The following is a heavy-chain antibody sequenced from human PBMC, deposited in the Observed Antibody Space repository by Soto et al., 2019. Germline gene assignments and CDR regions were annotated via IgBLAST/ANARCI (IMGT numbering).Heavy chain of an antibody. D-gene: IGHD2-2*01. CDR3: ARAPQLVAPAATGFDS. J-gene: IGHJ4*02. Sequence: GGSLRLSCAASGFPFTTYSMSWVRQAPGKGLEWISYISASTLTIFYADSVKGRFTISRDTAQNSLYLQMNSLRDEDTAVYYCARAPQLVAPAATGFDSWGQGTLVTVSS. V-gene: IGHV3-48*02. CDR2: ISASTLTI. CDR1: GFPFTTYS.